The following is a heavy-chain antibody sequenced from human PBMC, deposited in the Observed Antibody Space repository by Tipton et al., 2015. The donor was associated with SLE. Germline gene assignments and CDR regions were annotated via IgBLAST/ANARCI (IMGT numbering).Heavy chain of an antibody. D-gene: IGHD6-19*01. CDR3: ARDRGSGWFDFDY. V-gene: IGHV3-53*05. CDR1: GFTVSSNY. J-gene: IGHJ4*02. CDR2: IYSGGST. Sequence: SLRLSCAASGFTVSSNYMSWVRQAPGKGLEWVSVIYSGGSTYYADSGKGRFTISRDNSKNTLYLQMNSLRAEDTAVYYCARDRGSGWFDFDYWGQGTLVTASS.